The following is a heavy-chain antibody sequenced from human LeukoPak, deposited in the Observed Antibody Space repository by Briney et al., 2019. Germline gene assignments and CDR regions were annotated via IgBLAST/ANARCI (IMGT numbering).Heavy chain of an antibody. Sequence: ASVKVSCKASGYTFTSYAISRVRQAPGQGLEWMGWISAYNGNTNYAQKLQGRVTMTTDTSTSTAYMELRSLRSDDTAVYYCARDRDSSGHWAFDIWGQGTMVTVSS. V-gene: IGHV1-18*01. J-gene: IGHJ3*02. D-gene: IGHD3-22*01. CDR2: ISAYNGNT. CDR3: ARDRDSSGHWAFDI. CDR1: GYTFTSYA.